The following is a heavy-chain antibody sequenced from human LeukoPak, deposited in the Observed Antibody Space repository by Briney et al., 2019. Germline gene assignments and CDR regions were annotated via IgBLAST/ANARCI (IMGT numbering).Heavy chain of an antibody. CDR1: TFTFSTYW. CDR3: ATGSGSYYDS. Sequence: PGGSLRLSCAASTFTFSTYWMHWVRQAPGKGLGWVPRINGDGSSTIYADPVRGRFTISRDNAKNMVYLQMNSLTAEDTAVYYCATGSGSYYDSWGQGTRVTVSS. J-gene: IGHJ4*02. V-gene: IGHV3-74*01. CDR2: INGDGSST. D-gene: IGHD6-19*01.